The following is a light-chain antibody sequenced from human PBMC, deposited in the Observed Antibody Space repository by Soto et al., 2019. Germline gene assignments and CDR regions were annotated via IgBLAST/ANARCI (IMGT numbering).Light chain of an antibody. J-gene: IGLJ3*02. CDR3: AAWDDSLNGPL. V-gene: IGLV1-44*01. CDR2: SNN. Sequence: QSVLTQPPSASGTPGQRVTISCSGSSSNIGSNAVNWYQQLPGTAPTLLIYSNNQRPSGVPDRFSGSKSGTSASLAVNGIQSEDEADYYCAAWDDSLNGPLFGGGTKVTVL. CDR1: SSNIGSNA.